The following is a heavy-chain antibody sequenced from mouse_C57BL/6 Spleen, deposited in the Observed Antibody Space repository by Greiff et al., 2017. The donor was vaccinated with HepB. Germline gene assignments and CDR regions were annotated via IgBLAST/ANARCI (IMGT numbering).Heavy chain of an antibody. CDR2: IYPGGGYT. CDR1: GYTFTNYW. V-gene: IGHV1-63*01. Sequence: QVHVKQSGAELVRPGTSVKMSCKASGYTFTNYWIGWAKQRPGHGLEWIGDIYPGGGYTNYNEKFKGKATLTADKSSSTAYMQFSSLTSEDSAIYYCARLNDYDGFDYWGQGTTLTVSS. J-gene: IGHJ2*01. CDR3: ARLNDYDGFDY. D-gene: IGHD2-4*01.